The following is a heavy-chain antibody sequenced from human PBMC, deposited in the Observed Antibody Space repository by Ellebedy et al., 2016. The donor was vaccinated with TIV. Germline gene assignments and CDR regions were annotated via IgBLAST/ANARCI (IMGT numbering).Heavy chain of an antibody. CDR1: GYTFTSYG. D-gene: IGHD6-13*01. Sequence: ASVKVSCXASGYTFTSYGISWVRQAPGQGLEWMGWISAYNGNTNYAQKLQGRVTMTTDTSTSTAYMELRSLRSDDTAVYYCARSDSSSWYDRGFDPWGQGTLVTVSS. CDR3: ARSDSSSWYDRGFDP. V-gene: IGHV1-18*01. J-gene: IGHJ5*02. CDR2: ISAYNGNT.